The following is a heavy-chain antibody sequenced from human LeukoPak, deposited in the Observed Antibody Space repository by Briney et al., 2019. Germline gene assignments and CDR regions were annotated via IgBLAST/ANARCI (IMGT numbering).Heavy chain of an antibody. CDR1: GFTFSSYS. V-gene: IGHV3-7*01. CDR3: ARVSGWYFDL. D-gene: IGHD3-10*01. Sequence: PGGSLRLSCAASGFTFSSYSMNWVRQAPGKGLEWVANIKQDGSEKYYVDSVKGRFTISRDNAKNSLYLQMNSLRAKDTAVYYCARVSGWYFDLWGRGTLVTVSS. CDR2: IKQDGSEK. J-gene: IGHJ2*01.